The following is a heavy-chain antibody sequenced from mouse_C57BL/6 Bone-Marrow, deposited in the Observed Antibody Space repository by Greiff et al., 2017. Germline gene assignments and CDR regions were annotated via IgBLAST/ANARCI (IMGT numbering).Heavy chain of an antibody. V-gene: IGHV5-6*01. J-gene: IGHJ3*01. Sequence: EVQRVESGGDLVKPGGSLKLSCAASGFTFSSYGMSWVRQTPDKRLEWVATISSGGSYTYYPDSVKGRFTISRDNAKNTLYLQMSSLKSEDTAMYYCARHGTTVVAEAYWGQGTLVTVSA. CDR1: GFTFSSYG. CDR3: ARHGTTVVAEAY. D-gene: IGHD1-1*01. CDR2: ISSGGSYT.